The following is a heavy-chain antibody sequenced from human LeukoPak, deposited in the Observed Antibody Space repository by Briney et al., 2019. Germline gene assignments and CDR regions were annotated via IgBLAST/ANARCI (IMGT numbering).Heavy chain of an antibody. Sequence: PGGSLRLSCAASGFTFSNFEMNWVRQAPGKGLEWLSYIGSSGSIIYYAGSVRGRFTISRDNAQNSLYLQMNSLRAEDTAVYYCAKISSSSCTDYWGQGTLVTVSS. D-gene: IGHD6-19*01. CDR2: IGSSGSII. J-gene: IGHJ4*02. CDR3: AKISSSSCTDY. V-gene: IGHV3-48*03. CDR1: GFTFSNFE.